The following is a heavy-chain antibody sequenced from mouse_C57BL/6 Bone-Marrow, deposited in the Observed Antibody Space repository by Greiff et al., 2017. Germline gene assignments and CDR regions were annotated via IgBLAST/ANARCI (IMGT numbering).Heavy chain of an antibody. CDR3: TSYYGSSYVWCAY. V-gene: IGHV1-5*01. CDR2: IYPGNSDT. D-gene: IGHD1-1*01. J-gene: IGHJ3*01. Sequence: VQLQQSGTVLARPGASVKMSCKTSGYTFTSYWMHWVKQRPGQGLEWIGAIYPGNSDTSYNQKFKGKAKLTAVTSASTAYLQLSSLTNEDSAGYYCTSYYGSSYVWCAYGGQGTLVTVSA. CDR1: GYTFTSYW.